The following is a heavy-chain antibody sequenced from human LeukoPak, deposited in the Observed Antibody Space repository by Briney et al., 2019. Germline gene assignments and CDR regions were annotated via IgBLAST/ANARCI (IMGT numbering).Heavy chain of an antibody. CDR3: ARHSPFYYGSNAFDI. CDR1: GGSISSSSYY. D-gene: IGHD3-10*01. CDR2: IYYSGST. V-gene: IGHV4-39*01. Sequence: KPSETLSLTCTVSGGSISSSSYYWGWIRQPPGKGLEWIGSIYYSGSTYYNPSLKSRVTISVDTSKNQFSLKLSSATAADTAVYYCARHSPFYYGSNAFDIWGQGTMVTVSS. J-gene: IGHJ3*02.